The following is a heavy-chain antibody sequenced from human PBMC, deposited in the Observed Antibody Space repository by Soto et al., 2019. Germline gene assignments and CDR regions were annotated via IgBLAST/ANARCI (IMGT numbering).Heavy chain of an antibody. CDR1: GFTFISYA. J-gene: IGHJ4*02. CDR3: AKSSGWARYYFDY. Sequence: GGSLRLSCAASGFTFISYAISCCRQSPGKGLEWVSAISGSGGSTYYADSVKGRFTISRDNSKNTLYLQMNSLRAEDTAVYYCAKSSGWARYYFDYWGQGTLVTVSS. V-gene: IGHV3-23*01. CDR2: ISGSGGST. D-gene: IGHD6-19*01.